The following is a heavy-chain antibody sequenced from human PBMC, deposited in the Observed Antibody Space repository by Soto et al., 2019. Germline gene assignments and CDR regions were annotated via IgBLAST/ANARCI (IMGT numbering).Heavy chain of an antibody. CDR2: ISGSGGST. Sequence: GGSLRLSCAASGFTFSSYAMSWVRQAPGQGLEWVSAISGSGGSTYYADSVKGRFTISRDNSKNTLYLQMNSLRAEDTAVYYCAKRHYYGDSYYGFDPWGQRTLLTVSS. J-gene: IGHJ5*02. V-gene: IGHV3-23*01. D-gene: IGHD4-17*01. CDR1: GFTFSSYA. CDR3: AKRHYYGDSYYGFDP.